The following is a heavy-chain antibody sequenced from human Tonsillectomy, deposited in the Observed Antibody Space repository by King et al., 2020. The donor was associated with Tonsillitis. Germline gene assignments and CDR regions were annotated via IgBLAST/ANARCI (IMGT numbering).Heavy chain of an antibody. CDR1: GGSISTSY. Sequence: QLQESGPGLVKASETLSLTCTVSGGSISTSYWNWIRHPPGKGLEWIGYIYYSGSTSYNPSLKSRVTISLDTSKNPFSLKLSSVTAADTAVYYCARAGYLAALDLYGMDVWGQGTTVTVSS. V-gene: IGHV4-59*01. J-gene: IGHJ6*02. CDR2: IYYSGST. D-gene: IGHD6-13*01. CDR3: ARAGYLAALDLYGMDV.